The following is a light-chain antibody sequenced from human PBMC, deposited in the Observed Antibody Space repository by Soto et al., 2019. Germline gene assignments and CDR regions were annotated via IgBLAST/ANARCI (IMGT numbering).Light chain of an antibody. CDR1: QTINNY. Sequence: EIVLTQSPGTLSLSPGERATLSCRASQTINNYVAWYQQKPGQAPRVLIYDSSIRATGVPDRFSGSGSGTDFTRTISRLEPDDFAVYYCQQYVDSPETFGGGTKVEIK. J-gene: IGKJ4*01. V-gene: IGKV3-20*01. CDR3: QQYVDSPET. CDR2: DSS.